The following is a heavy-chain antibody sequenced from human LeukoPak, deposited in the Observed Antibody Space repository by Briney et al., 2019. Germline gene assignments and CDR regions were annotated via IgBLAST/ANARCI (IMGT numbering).Heavy chain of an antibody. J-gene: IGHJ4*02. CDR2: ISSSSSYI. CDR1: GFTFSSYS. D-gene: IGHD3-10*01. CDR3: ASGSEVVIDY. Sequence: GGSLRLSCAASGFTFSSYSMNWVRQAPGKGLEWVSSISSSSSYIYYADSVKGRFTISGDNAKNSLYLQMNSLRAEDTAVYYCASGSEVVIDYWGQGTLVTVSS. V-gene: IGHV3-21*01.